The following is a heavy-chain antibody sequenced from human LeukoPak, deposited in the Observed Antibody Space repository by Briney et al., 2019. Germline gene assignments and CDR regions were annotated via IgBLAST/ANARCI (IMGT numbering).Heavy chain of an antibody. CDR1: GGSFSGYY. CDR3: ARGHGYSDGSSGWPGDAFDI. Sequence: PSETLSLTCAVYGGSFSGYYWSWIRQPPGKGLEWIGETNHSGSTNYNPSLKSRVTISVDTSKNQFSLKLSSVTAADTAVYYCARGHGYSDGSSGWPGDAFDIWGQGTMVTVSS. V-gene: IGHV4-34*01. CDR2: TNHSGST. D-gene: IGHD6-19*01. J-gene: IGHJ3*02.